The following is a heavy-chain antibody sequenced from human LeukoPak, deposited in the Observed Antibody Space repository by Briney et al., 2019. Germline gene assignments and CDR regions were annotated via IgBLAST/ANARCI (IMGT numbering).Heavy chain of an antibody. V-gene: IGHV4-59*12. J-gene: IGHJ5*02. CDR2: IYYSGST. D-gene: IGHD2-2*01. CDR1: GDSISSYY. CDR3: ARSGYCSSTSCYSRFDP. Sequence: PSETLSLTCTVSGDSISSYYWSWIRQPPGKGLEWIGYIYYSGSTNYNPSLKSRVAISIDSSKNQFSLKLSSVTAADTAVYYCARSGYCSSTSCYSRFDPWGQGTLVTVSS.